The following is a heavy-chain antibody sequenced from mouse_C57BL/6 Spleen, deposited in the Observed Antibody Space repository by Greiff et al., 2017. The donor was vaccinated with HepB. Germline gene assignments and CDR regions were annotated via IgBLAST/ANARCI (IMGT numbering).Heavy chain of an antibody. CDR2: ISDGGSYT. Sequence: EVQRVESGGGLVKPGGSLKLSCAASGFTFSSYAMSWVRQTPEKRLEWVATISDGGSYTYYPDNVKGRFTISRDNAKNNLYLQMSHLKSEDTAMYYCASGNQFAYWGQGTLVTVSA. V-gene: IGHV5-4*01. CDR3: ASGNQFAY. CDR1: GFTFSSYA. D-gene: IGHD2-1*01. J-gene: IGHJ3*01.